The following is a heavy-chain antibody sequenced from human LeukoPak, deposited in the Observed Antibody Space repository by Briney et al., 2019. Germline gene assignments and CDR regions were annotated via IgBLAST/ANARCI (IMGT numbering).Heavy chain of an antibody. D-gene: IGHD5-18*01. CDR3: ARATTAMPHDY. CDR2: IDHSGST. CDR1: GGSFSGFY. J-gene: IGHJ4*02. V-gene: IGHV4-34*01. Sequence: EASETLSLTCAVYGGSFSGFYWSWIRQPPGKGLEWIGEIDHSGSTNYNPSLKSRVFISVDMSKNQFSLRLSSVTAADTAIYYCARATTAMPHDYWGQGTLVTVSS.